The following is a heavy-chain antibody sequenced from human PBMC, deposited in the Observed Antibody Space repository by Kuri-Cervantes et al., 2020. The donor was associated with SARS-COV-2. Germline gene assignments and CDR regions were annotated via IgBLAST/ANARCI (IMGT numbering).Heavy chain of an antibody. CDR2: INPNSGGT. CDR1: GYTFTGYN. J-gene: IGHJ5*02. V-gene: IGHV1-2*02. Sequence: ASVKVSCKAPGYTFTGYNMHWVRQAPGQGLEWMGWINPNSGGTNYAQKFQGRVTMTRDTSIRTAYMELSRLRSDDTAVYYCARDSAGLYSSSSWNWFDPWGQGTLVTVSS. D-gene: IGHD6-6*01. CDR3: ARDSAGLYSSSSWNWFDP.